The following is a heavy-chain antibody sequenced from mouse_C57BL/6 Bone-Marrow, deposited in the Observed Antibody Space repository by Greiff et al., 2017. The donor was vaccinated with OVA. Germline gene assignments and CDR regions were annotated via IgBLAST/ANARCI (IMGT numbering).Heavy chain of an antibody. Sequence: VQLKESGAELARPGASVKLSCKASGYTFTSYGISWVKQRTGQGLEWIGEIYPRSGNTYYNEKFKGKATLTADKSSSTAYMELRSLTSEDSAVYFCARWRYSNSFAYWGQGTLVTVSA. CDR1: GYTFTSYG. D-gene: IGHD2-5*01. J-gene: IGHJ3*01. V-gene: IGHV1-81*01. CDR2: IYPRSGNT. CDR3: ARWRYSNSFAY.